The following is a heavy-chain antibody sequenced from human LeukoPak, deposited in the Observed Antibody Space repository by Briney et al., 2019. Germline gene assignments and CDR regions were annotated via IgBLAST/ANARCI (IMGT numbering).Heavy chain of an antibody. CDR1: GYSISNGFY. CDR2: MFHSRST. V-gene: IGHV4-38-2*02. Sequence: PSETLSLTCAVSGYSISNGFYWGWMRQHPAKGLEWIGSMFHSRSTSSNPSLKSRVAMSVDTSKNQFSLKLSSVTAADTAVYYCARDSGTYHTLNSWGQGTLVTVSS. J-gene: IGHJ4*02. CDR3: ARDSGTYHTLNS. D-gene: IGHD1-26*01.